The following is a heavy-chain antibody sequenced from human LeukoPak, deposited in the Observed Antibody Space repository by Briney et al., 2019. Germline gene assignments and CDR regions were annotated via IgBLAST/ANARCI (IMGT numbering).Heavy chain of an antibody. D-gene: IGHD1-26*01. Sequence: GGSLRLSCAASGFTFSSYGMHWVGQAPGKGLEWVAVLSSDGTYKFYADSVRGRFTISRDNSKNTLYLQMNSLRAEDTALYYCAKEIGGYSGFDFWGQGTLVTVSS. V-gene: IGHV3-30*18. CDR2: LSSDGTYK. J-gene: IGHJ4*02. CDR1: GFTFSSYG. CDR3: AKEIGGYSGFDF.